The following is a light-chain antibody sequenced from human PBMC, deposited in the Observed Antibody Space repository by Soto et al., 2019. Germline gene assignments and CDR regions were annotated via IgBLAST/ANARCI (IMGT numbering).Light chain of an antibody. Sequence: NFMLTQPHSVSESPGKTVTISCTRSSGSIARNYVQWYQQRPGSSPTTVIYEDNQRPSGVPDRFSGSIDSSSNSASLTISGLKTEDEADYYCQPYDSSNPAVFGGGTQLTVL. CDR3: QPYDSSNPAV. V-gene: IGLV6-57*01. CDR1: SGSIARNY. CDR2: EDN. J-gene: IGLJ7*01.